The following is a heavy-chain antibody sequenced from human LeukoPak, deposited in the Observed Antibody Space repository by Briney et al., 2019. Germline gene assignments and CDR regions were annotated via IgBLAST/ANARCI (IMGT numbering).Heavy chain of an antibody. Sequence: ASVKVSCKASGGTFSSYAISWVRQAPGQGLEWMGWISAYNGNTNYAQKLQGRVTMTTDTSTSTAYMELRSLRSDDTAVYYCARVYYGSGSLHYYYYYMDVWGKGTTVTISS. J-gene: IGHJ6*03. CDR2: ISAYNGNT. CDR3: ARVYYGSGSLHYYYYYMDV. D-gene: IGHD3-10*01. V-gene: IGHV1-18*01. CDR1: GGTFSSYA.